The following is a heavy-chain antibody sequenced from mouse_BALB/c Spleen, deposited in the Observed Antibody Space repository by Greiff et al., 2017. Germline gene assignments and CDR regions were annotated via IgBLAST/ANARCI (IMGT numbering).Heavy chain of an antibody. D-gene: IGHD2-1*01. CDR3: ARGDGNYGYYAMDY. J-gene: IGHJ4*01. Sequence: VQLKESGGGLVKPGGSLKLSCAASGFTFSSYAMSWVRQSPEKRLEWVAEISSGGSYTYYPDTVTGRFTISRDNAKNTLYLEMSSLRSEDTAMYYCARGDGNYGYYAMDYWGQGTSVTVSS. V-gene: IGHV5-9-4*01. CDR2: ISSGGSYT. CDR1: GFTFSSYA.